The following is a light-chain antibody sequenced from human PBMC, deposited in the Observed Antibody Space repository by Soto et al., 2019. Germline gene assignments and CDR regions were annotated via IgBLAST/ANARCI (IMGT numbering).Light chain of an antibody. Sequence: EIVMTQSPATLSVSPGERATLSCRASQSISINLAWYQQKPGQAPRLLIDGASTRATGIPARFSGSGSGTEFTLTISSLQSEDFAVYYCQQYNNWPPWTFGQGTKVEIK. CDR1: QSISIN. J-gene: IGKJ1*01. CDR3: QQYNNWPPWT. CDR2: GAS. V-gene: IGKV3-15*01.